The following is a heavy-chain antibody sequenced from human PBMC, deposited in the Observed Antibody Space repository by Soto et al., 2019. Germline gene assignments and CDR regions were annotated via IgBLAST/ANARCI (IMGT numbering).Heavy chain of an antibody. D-gene: IGHD6-6*01. J-gene: IGHJ4*02. Sequence: EVQLVESGGGLVKPGGSLRLSCAASGFTFSNYNMNWVRQAPGKGLEWVSSISTSSYYIYYRDSLKGRFTISRDDAKSSLYLQMDGLRADDTAVYYCARVEYSSSSAIDYWGQGTLVTVSS. CDR2: ISTSSYYI. CDR3: ARVEYSSSSAIDY. CDR1: GFTFSNYN. V-gene: IGHV3-21*01.